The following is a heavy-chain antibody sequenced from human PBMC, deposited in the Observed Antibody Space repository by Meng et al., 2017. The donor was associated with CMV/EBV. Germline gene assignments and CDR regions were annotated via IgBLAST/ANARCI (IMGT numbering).Heavy chain of an antibody. D-gene: IGHD3-10*01. CDR3: ARLALLSETYYYGSGSYAPPGMDV. J-gene: IGHJ6*02. V-gene: IGHV4-59*01. CDR1: GGSISSYY. CDR2: IYYSGST. Sequence: SETLSLTCTVSGGSISSYYWSWIRQPPGKGLEWIGYIYYSGSTNYNPSLKSRDTISVDTSKNQFSLKLSSVTAADTAVYYCARLALLSETYYYGSGSYAPPGMDVWGQGTTVTVSS.